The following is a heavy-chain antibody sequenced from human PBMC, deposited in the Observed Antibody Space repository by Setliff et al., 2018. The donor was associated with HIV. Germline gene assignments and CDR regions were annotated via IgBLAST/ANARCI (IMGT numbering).Heavy chain of an antibody. CDR2: ISAYNGNT. Sequence: GASVKVSCKASGYTFTCYGISWVRQAPGQGLEWMGWISAYNGNTNYAQKLQGRVTMTTDTSTSTAYMELRSLRSDDTAVYYCARQARGYGYGTGFDYWGQGTLVTVSS. CDR1: GYTFTCYG. V-gene: IGHV1-18*01. CDR3: ARQARGYGYGTGFDY. J-gene: IGHJ4*02. D-gene: IGHD5-18*01.